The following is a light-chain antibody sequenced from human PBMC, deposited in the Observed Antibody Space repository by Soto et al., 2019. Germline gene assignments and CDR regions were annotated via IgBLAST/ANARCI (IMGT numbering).Light chain of an antibody. CDR3: QQRSNWPLIT. Sequence: IVLTQSPGTLSLSPGERATLSCRASQSVSSSYLAWYQQKPGQAPRLLIYDASNRATGIPARFSGSGSGTDFTLTISSLEPGDFAVYYGQQRSNWPLITFGQGTRLEIK. CDR1: QSVSSSY. J-gene: IGKJ5*01. V-gene: IGKV3-11*01. CDR2: DAS.